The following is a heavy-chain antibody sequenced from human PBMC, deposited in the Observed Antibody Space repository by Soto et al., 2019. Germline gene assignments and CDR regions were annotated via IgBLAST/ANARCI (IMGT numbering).Heavy chain of an antibody. V-gene: IGHV3-33*01. J-gene: IGHJ4*02. D-gene: IGHD2-15*01. Sequence: QVLXVESGGGVVQPGRSLRLSCAASESIFRGYGMHWVRQAPGKGLEWVAIIRFDGSNINYADFVXXXXXXSRXNXXXXXXXXXXXXXXXXXXXXXXXXDGVGSSAFWGYLDYWGQGTLVTVXS. CDR1: ESIFRGYG. CDR3: XXDGVGSSAFWGYLDY. CDR2: IRFDGSNI.